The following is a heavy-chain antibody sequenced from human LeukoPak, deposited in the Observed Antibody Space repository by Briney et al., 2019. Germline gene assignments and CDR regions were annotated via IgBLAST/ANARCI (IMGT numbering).Heavy chain of an antibody. CDR1: GFTFSSYA. V-gene: IGHV3-23*01. Sequence: GGSLRLSCAASGFTFSSYAMSWVRQAPGEGLEWVSAISGSGGSTYYADSVKGRFTISRDNSKNTLYLQMNSLRAEDTAVYYCAKDLSIFGVVPFDYWGQGTLVTVSS. D-gene: IGHD3-3*01. CDR2: ISGSGGST. J-gene: IGHJ4*02. CDR3: AKDLSIFGVVPFDY.